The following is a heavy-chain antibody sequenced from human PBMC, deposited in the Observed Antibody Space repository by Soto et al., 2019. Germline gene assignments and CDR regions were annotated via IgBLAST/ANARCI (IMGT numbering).Heavy chain of an antibody. Sequence: GGSLRLSCAASGFTFSTYAMAWVRQAPGKGLEWVSGVSASGLNTDYADPVKGRFYISRDNAKNTLSLQMNSLRAEDTAVYYCARDQLYYNDISGRPLNAFDVWGQGTMVTVSS. D-gene: IGHD3-22*01. V-gene: IGHV3-23*01. CDR1: GFTFSTYA. CDR2: VSASGLNT. J-gene: IGHJ3*01. CDR3: ARDQLYYNDISGRPLNAFDV.